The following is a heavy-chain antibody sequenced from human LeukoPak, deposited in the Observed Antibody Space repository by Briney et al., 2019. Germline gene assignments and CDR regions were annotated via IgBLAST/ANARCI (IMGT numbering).Heavy chain of an antibody. Sequence: GGSLRLFCAASGFTVSSTYMSWVRQAPGKGLEWVSLIYSGGTTYYADSVKGRFTISRDNSKNTLYLQMNSLRAEDTAVYYCASRTESGYTYGYLDFWGQGTLVTVSS. D-gene: IGHD5-18*01. J-gene: IGHJ4*02. CDR3: ASRTESGYTYGYLDF. CDR2: IYSGGTT. V-gene: IGHV3-53*01. CDR1: GFTVSSTY.